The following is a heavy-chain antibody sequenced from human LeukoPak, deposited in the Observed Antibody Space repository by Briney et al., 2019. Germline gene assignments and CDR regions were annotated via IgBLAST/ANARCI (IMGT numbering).Heavy chain of an antibody. J-gene: IGHJ4*02. CDR3: ARGRTRASISGSRFDY. CDR1: GGSFSGYY. V-gene: IGHV4-34*01. Sequence: SETLSLTCAVYGGSFSGYYWSWIRQPPGKGLEWIGEINHSGSTNYNPSLKSRVTISVDTSKNQFSLKLSSVTAADTAVYYCARGRTRASISGSRFDYWGQGTLVTVPS. CDR2: INHSGST. D-gene: IGHD1-26*01.